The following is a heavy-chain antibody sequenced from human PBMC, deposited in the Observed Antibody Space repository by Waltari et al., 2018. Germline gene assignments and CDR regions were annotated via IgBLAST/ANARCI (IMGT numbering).Heavy chain of an antibody. CDR1: GGSISSYY. CDR2: IYYSGST. V-gene: IGHV4-59*01. D-gene: IGHD6-6*01. CDR3: ARGPYSSSPEAAFDI. Sequence: QVQLQESGPGLVKPSETLSLTCTVSGGSISSYYWSWIRQPPGKGLEWIGYIYYSGSTNYNPSLKSRVTISVDTSKNQFSLKLSSVTAADTAVYYCARGPYSSSPEAAFDIWGQGTMVTVSS. J-gene: IGHJ3*02.